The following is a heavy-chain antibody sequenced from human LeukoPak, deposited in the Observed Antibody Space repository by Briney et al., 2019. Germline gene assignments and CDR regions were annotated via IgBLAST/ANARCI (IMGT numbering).Heavy chain of an antibody. D-gene: IGHD3-10*01. Sequence: SETLSPTCRVLGISISAIPYYWCGIRKPPGKGLEWIGSVYYPGPTYYNPSHKTRVTISVDPSKSQFSLKLTSVPASDPALYFCERSNFYGSGVLFWGQGTLVTVSS. CDR2: VYYPGPT. CDR3: ERSNFYGSGVLF. J-gene: IGHJ4*02. CDR1: GISISAIPYY. V-gene: IGHV4-39*01.